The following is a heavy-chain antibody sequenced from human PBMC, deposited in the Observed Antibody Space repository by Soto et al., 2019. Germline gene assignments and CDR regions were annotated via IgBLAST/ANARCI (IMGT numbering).Heavy chain of an antibody. CDR3: ERQLTAGGIRIWFDP. D-gene: IGHD6-13*01. J-gene: IGHJ5*02. Sequence: WVRQAPGKGLEWIGTIYYNGNIYYNPSLKSRVTLSVDTSKNEFSLKLNSVTAADTAVYFCERQLTAGGIRIWFDPWGQGTLVTVSS. V-gene: IGHV4-39*01. CDR2: IYYNGNI.